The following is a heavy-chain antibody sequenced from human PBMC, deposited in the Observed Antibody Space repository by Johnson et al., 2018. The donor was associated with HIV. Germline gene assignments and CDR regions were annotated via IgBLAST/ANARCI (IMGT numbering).Heavy chain of an antibody. CDR3: ARERIAAAGLDAFDI. CDR2: FYSDSNT. Sequence: VQLVESGVGLVQPGGSLRLSCAASGFTVSSNYMSWVRQAPGKGLEWVSVFYSDSNTYSSDSVKGRFTISRDNSKNTLYLQMNSLRAEDTAVYYCARERIAAAGLDAFDIWGQGTMVTVSS. D-gene: IGHD6-13*01. V-gene: IGHV3-66*01. J-gene: IGHJ3*02. CDR1: GFTVSSNY.